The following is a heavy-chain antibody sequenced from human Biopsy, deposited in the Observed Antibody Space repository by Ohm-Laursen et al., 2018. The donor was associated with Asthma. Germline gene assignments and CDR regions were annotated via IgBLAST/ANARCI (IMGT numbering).Heavy chain of an antibody. V-gene: IGHV4-59*01. D-gene: IGHD2-15*01. J-gene: IGHJ4*02. CDR3: AGFCSGGNCSDH. CDR2: IHYSGST. Sequence: SETLFTCTVSEVSIRSYYWTWIRQPPGKGLEWIGNIHYSGSTYSNPSLKSRVTISVDTSKKQISLRLSSVIAADTAVYYCAGFCSGGNCSDHWGQGTLVTVSS. CDR1: EVSIRSYY.